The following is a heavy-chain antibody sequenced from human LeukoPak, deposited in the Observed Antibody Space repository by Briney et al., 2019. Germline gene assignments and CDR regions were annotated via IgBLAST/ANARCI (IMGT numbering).Heavy chain of an antibody. Sequence: GGSLRLSCAASGFTFSNYGMHWVRQAPGKGLEWVAFIRYDGSNKYYADSVKGRFTISRDNSKNTLYLQMNSLRAEDTAVYYCAKGYCSSTSCYGLGYWGQGTLVTVSS. CDR3: AKGYCSSTSCYGLGY. CDR2: IRYDGSNK. J-gene: IGHJ4*02. V-gene: IGHV3-30*02. CDR1: GFTFSNYG. D-gene: IGHD2-2*01.